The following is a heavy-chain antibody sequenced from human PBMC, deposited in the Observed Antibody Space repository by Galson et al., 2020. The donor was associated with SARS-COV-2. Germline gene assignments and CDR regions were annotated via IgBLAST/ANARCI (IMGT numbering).Heavy chain of an antibody. D-gene: IGHD5-12*01. J-gene: IGHJ3*02. CDR3: VREGVEMATLDAFDI. CDR1: GFTFSSYA. CDR2: ISYDGSNK. V-gene: IGHV3-30*01. Sequence: GESLKISCAASGFTFSSYAMHWVRQAPGKGLEWVAVISYDGSNKYYADSVKGRFTISRDNSKNTLYLQMNSLRAEDTAVYYCVREGVEMATLDAFDIWGQGTMVTVSS.